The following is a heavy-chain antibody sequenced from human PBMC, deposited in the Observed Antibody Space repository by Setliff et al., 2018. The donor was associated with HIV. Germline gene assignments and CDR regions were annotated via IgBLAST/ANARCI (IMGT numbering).Heavy chain of an antibody. J-gene: IGHJ3*02. Sequence: ASVKVSCKTSGYTFSLYSIAWVRQAPGQGLEWMGWISGHNGGTDYDQKLQGRVTMTIDPSTNTAYMELRSLTSGDTAVYFCARVGPESLPYTWDDEADTFDIWGQGTMVTVS. CDR3: ARVGPESLPYTWDDEADTFDI. D-gene: IGHD1-1*01. CDR2: ISGHNGGT. V-gene: IGHV1-18*01. CDR1: GYTFSLYS.